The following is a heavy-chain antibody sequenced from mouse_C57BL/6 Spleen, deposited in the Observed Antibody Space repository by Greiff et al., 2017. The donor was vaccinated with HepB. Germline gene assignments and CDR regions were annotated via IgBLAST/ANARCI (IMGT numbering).Heavy chain of an antibody. V-gene: IGHV2-9-1*01. CDR3: ARAFITTVVATSYWYFDV. CDR2: IWTGGGT. CDR1: GFSLTSYA. J-gene: IGHJ1*03. D-gene: IGHD1-1*01. Sequence: VQLQESGPGLVAPSQSLSITCTVSGFSLTSYAISWVRQPPGKGLEWLGVIWTGGGTNYNSALKSRLSISKDNSKSQVFLKMNSLQTDDTARYYCARAFITTVVATSYWYFDVWGTGTTVTVSS.